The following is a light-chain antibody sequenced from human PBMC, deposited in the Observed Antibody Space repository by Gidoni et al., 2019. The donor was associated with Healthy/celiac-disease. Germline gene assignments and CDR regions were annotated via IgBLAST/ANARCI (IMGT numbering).Light chain of an antibody. V-gene: IGKV3-11*01. CDR1: QSVSSY. J-gene: IGKJ4*01. Sequence: ELFLTHPPATLPLSPGERATLSCRASQSVSSYLSWYQQKPGQAPRLLIYDASTRATAIPARFSGSGSGTDFTLTISSLEPEDFAVYYCQQRSNWPPLTFGGGTKVEIK. CDR3: QQRSNWPPLT. CDR2: DAS.